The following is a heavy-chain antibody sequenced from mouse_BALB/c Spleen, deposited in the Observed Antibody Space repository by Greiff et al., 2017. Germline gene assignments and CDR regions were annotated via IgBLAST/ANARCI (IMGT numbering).Heavy chain of an antibody. J-gene: IGHJ2*01. D-gene: IGHD2-12*01. CDR2: IWAGGST. V-gene: IGHV2-9*02. CDR3: AREAYYRPRRYFDY. Sequence: VHLVESGPGLVAPSQSLSITCTVSGFSLTSYGVHWVRQPPGKGLEWLGVIWAGGSTNYNSALMSRLSISKDNSKSQVFLKMNSLQTDDTAMYYCAREAYYRPRRYFDYWGQGTTLTVSS. CDR1: GFSLTSYG.